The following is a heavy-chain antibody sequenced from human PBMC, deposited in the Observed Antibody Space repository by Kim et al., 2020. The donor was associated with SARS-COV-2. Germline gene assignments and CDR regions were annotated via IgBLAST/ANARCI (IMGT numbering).Heavy chain of an antibody. D-gene: IGHD3-10*01. V-gene: IGHV1-3*04. Sequence: ASVKVSCKASGYTFTTYAMHWVRQAPGQRLEWMGWINTDKGNTKYSQKFQGRVTITRDTSASTAYLELSNLRSEDTALYYCARGVKLLLWFEELSPNHFDPWGQGTLVTVSS. CDR1: GYTFTTYA. CDR3: ARGVKLLLWFEELSPNHFDP. J-gene: IGHJ5*02. CDR2: INTDKGNT.